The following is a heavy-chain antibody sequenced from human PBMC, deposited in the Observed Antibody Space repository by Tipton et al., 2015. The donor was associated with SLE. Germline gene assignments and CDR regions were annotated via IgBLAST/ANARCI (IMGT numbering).Heavy chain of an antibody. Sequence: SLRLSCAASGFTVTSNYMSWVRQAPGKGLEWVSLIYSGGGTYYADSVKGRFTISRDNSKNTLYLQMNSLRPEDTAVYYCARVPLRAVAGSLDYWGQGTLVTVSS. V-gene: IGHV3-66*02. CDR1: GFTVTSNY. D-gene: IGHD6-19*01. CDR3: ARVPLRAVAGSLDY. J-gene: IGHJ4*02. CDR2: IYSGGGT.